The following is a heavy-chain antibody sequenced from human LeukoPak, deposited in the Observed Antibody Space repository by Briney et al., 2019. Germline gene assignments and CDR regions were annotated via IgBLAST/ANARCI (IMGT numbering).Heavy chain of an antibody. Sequence: GGSLRLSCAASGFSFSSYSMNWVRQAPGKGLEWVSYITVSNDIIKYADSVKGRFTVSRDNAKNSLYLQMNSLRAEDTAVYYCARDENYSFDYWGQGTLVTVSS. CDR1: GFSFSSYS. CDR2: ITVSNDII. J-gene: IGHJ4*02. V-gene: IGHV3-48*01. CDR3: ARDENYSFDY.